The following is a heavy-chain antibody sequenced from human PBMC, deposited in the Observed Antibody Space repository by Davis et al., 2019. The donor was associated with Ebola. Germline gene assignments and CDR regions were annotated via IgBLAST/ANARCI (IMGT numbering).Heavy chain of an antibody. V-gene: IGHV3-73*01. CDR1: GLRFSDSS. J-gene: IGHJ4*02. Sequence: GGSLRLSCAVSGLRFSDSSMHWVRQAPGKGLEWVGRITVRADNYATEYLDSVKGRFTISRDDSKMTAYLQMNSLRTEDTAVYYCSRADWGTTNYFDYWGQGTLVTVSS. CDR3: SRADWGTTNYFDY. CDR2: ITVRADNYAT. D-gene: IGHD3-16*01.